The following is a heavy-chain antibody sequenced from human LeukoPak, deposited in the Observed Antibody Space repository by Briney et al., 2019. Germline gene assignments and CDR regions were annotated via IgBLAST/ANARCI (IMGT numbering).Heavy chain of an antibody. Sequence: PSETLSLTCTVSCGSISSYYWSWIRQPAGKGLEWIGRIYTSGSTNYNPSLKSRVTMSVDTSKNQFSLKLSSVTAEDTAVYYCAKDGKELLLCYYFDYWGQGTLVTVSS. V-gene: IGHV4-4*07. CDR2: IYTSGST. CDR3: AKDGKELLLCYYFDY. D-gene: IGHD1-26*01. J-gene: IGHJ4*02. CDR1: CGSISSYY.